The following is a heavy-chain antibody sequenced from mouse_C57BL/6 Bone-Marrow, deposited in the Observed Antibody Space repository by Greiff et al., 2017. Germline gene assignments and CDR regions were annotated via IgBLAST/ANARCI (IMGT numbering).Heavy chain of an antibody. CDR2: ISSGGDYT. CDR3: TRRLTGRAY. V-gene: IGHV5-9-1*02. D-gene: IGHD4-1*01. J-gene: IGHJ3*01. CDR1: GFTFSSYA. Sequence: EVKLVESGEGLVKPGGSLKLSCAASGFTFSSYAMSWVRQTPEKRLEWVAYISSGGDYTYYADTVKGRFTISRDNARNTLYLQMSSLKSEDTAMXYCTRRLTGRAYWGQGTLVTVSA.